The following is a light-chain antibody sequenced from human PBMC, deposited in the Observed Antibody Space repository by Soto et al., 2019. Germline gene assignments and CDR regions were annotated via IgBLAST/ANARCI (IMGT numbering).Light chain of an antibody. Sequence: DNQMTQSPSSLSASVGDRVTIACWASQNIDRYLNWYQQKPGKAPKLLIYAASSLQSGVPSRFSGSGSGTDFTLTISSLQAEDFATYYCQQSNRVPSLTFGGGTKVDIK. J-gene: IGKJ4*01. CDR2: AAS. CDR1: QNIDRY. V-gene: IGKV1-39*01. CDR3: QQSNRVPSLT.